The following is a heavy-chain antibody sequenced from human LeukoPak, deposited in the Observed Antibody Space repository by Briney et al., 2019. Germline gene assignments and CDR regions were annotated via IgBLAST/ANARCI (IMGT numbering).Heavy chain of an antibody. V-gene: IGHV3-21*01. CDR3: ARGGTTFEH. D-gene: IGHD1-1*01. CDR1: GFTLSSYS. CDR2: ITRSSSYI. J-gene: IGHJ4*02. Sequence: GGSLRLSCEASGFTLSSYSMNWVRQAPGKGLEWVSSITRSSSYIYYADSVKGRFTISRDNAKNSLYLQMNSLRAEDTAVYYCARGGTTFEHWGQGTLVTVSS.